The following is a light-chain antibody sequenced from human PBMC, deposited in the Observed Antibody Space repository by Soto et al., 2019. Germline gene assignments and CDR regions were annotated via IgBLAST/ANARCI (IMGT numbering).Light chain of an antibody. CDR2: EVG. V-gene: IGLV2-14*01. CDR1: SSDVGGYNY. J-gene: IGLJ3*02. Sequence: QSVLTQPASVSGSPGQSITISCTGTSSDVGGYNYVSWYQQHPGKVPKLMIYEVGNRPSGVSNRFSGSKSGNTASLTISGLQAEDEADYYCTSETSSGIHVFGGGTKVTVL. CDR3: TSETSSGIHV.